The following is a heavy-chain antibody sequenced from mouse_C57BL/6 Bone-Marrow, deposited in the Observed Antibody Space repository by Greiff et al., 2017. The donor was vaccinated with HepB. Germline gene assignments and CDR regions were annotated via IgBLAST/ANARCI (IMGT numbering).Heavy chain of an antibody. CDR1: GYAFSSYW. V-gene: IGHV1-80*01. D-gene: IGHD1-1*01. CDR3: ASPNYYGSSYVWYFDV. Sequence: QVQLQQSGAELVKPGASVKISCKASGYAFSSYWMNWVKQRPGKGLEWIGQIYPGDGDTNYNGKFKGKATLTADKSSSTAYMQLSSLTSEDSAVYFCASPNYYGSSYVWYFDVWGTGTTVTVSS. CDR2: IYPGDGDT. J-gene: IGHJ1*03.